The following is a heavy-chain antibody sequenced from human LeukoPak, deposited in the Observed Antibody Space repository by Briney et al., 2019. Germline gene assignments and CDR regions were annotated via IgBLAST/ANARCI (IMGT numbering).Heavy chain of an antibody. Sequence: SETLSLTCTVSGGSISSYYWSWIRQPPGKGLEWIGYIYYSGSTNYNPSLKSRGTISVDTSNNQFSLKLTSVTAADTAVYYCARDHYDVLTGYYNGMDVWGQGTTVTVSS. CDR2: IYYSGST. CDR1: GGSISSYY. D-gene: IGHD3-9*01. V-gene: IGHV4-59*01. CDR3: ARDHYDVLTGYYNGMDV. J-gene: IGHJ6*02.